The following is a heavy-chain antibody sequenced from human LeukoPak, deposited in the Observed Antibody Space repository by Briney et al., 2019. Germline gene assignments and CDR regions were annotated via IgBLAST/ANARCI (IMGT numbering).Heavy chain of an antibody. CDR1: GYSFTSYW. J-gene: IGHJ3*02. D-gene: IGHD3-3*01. CDR2: IYPGDSDT. V-gene: IGHV5-51*01. CDR3: ARVRFLEWPSDAFDI. Sequence: GESLKISCKGSGYSFTSYWIGWVRQMPGKGLEWMGIIYPGDSDTRYSPSFQGQVTISADKSISTAYLQWSSLKASDTAMYYCARVRFLEWPSDAFDIWGQGTMVTVSS.